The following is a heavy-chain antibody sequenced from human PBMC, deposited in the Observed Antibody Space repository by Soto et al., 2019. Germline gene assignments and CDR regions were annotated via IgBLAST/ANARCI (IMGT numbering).Heavy chain of an antibody. J-gene: IGHJ3*02. V-gene: IGHV1-69*13. CDR2: IIPIFGTP. CDR1: GDTFNKYA. CDR3: ARVYDAFDI. Sequence: VASVKVSCKASGDTFNKYAFNWVRQAPGQGLEWMGGIIPIFGTPNYAQRVQGRVTITADESTSTAYMELSSLRSEDTAVYYCARVYDAFDIWGQGTMVTVSS.